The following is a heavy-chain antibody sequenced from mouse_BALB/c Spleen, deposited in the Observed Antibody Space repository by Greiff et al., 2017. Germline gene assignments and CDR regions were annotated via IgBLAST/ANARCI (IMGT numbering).Heavy chain of an antibody. J-gene: IGHJ2*01. Sequence: EVKVEESGGGLVQPGGSMKLSCVASGFTFSNYWMNWVRQSPEKGLEWVAEIRLKSNNYATHYAESVKGRFTISRDDSKSSVYLQMNNLRAEDTGIYYCTTSRYGNFDYWAQGTTLTVSA. CDR3: TTSRYGNFDY. CDR2: IRLKSNNYAT. D-gene: IGHD2-10*02. V-gene: IGHV6-6*02. CDR1: GFTFSNYW.